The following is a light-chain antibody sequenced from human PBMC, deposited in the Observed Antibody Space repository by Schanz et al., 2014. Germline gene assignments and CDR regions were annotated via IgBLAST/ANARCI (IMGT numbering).Light chain of an antibody. CDR3: CSFAGSHVV. V-gene: IGLV2-23*01. CDR2: EGS. Sequence: QSALTQPASVSGSPGQSVTISCTGTSSDVGGYNYVSWYQQHPGKAPKLIIYEGSQRPSTVSNRFSGSKSDNTASLTISGLQTEDEAHYYCCSFAGSHVVFGGGTKLTVL. CDR1: SSDVGGYNY. J-gene: IGLJ2*01.